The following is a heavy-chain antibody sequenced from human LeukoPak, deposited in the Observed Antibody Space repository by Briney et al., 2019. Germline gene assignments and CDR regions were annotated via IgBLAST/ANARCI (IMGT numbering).Heavy chain of an antibody. CDR2: IIPILGIA. J-gene: IGHJ5*02. CDR3: ARVRDRDYDFWSGYFRGFDP. CDR1: GYTFTSYA. V-gene: IGHV1-69*04. Sequence: SVKVSCKASGYTFTSYAISWVRQAPGQGLEWMGRIIPILGIANYAQRFQGRVTITADKSTSTAYMELRSLRSDDTAVYYCARVRDRDYDFWSGYFRGFDPWGQGTLVTVSS. D-gene: IGHD3-3*01.